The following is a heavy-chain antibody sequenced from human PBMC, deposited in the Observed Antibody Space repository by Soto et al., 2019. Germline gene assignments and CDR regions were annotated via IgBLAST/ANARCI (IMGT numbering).Heavy chain of an antibody. V-gene: IGHV1-69*06. Sequence: QVQLVQSGPEVKKPGSSVKVSCRASGGTFGSYAINWVRQAPGQGLEWMGKIIPVFGTTNYAQRFQGRVTTTADKTTNTAYMEMSSLRSEETAVYYCAGGVPDGGYSGNDYYGMDVWGQGTTVTVSS. CDR3: AGGVPDGGYSGNDYYGMDV. D-gene: IGHD5-12*01. CDR1: GGTFGSYA. J-gene: IGHJ6*02. CDR2: IIPVFGTT.